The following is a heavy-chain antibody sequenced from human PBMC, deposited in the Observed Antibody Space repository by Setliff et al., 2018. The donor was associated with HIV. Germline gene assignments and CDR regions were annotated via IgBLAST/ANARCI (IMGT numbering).Heavy chain of an antibody. CDR3: ARDGGYSDHQWFGDAFDI. CDR2: IVPTFGTA. CDR1: GGTFSSYA. D-gene: IGHD3-10*01. Sequence: SVKVSCKAFGGTFSSYAISWVRQAPGQGLEWMGGIVPTFGTAKYAQKFQGRVTITADESTSTAYMDLSSLKSEDTAVYYCARDGGYSDHQWFGDAFDIWGQGTMVTVSS. V-gene: IGHV1-69*13. J-gene: IGHJ3*02.